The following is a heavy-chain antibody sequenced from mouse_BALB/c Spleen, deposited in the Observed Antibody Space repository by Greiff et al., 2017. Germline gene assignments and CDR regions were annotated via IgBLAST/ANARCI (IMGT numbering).Heavy chain of an antibody. CDR1: GFSLTSYG. V-gene: IGHV2-9*02. CDR3: ARGNYRYDGGFDY. J-gene: IGHJ2*01. Sequence: QVQLKQSGPGLVTPSQSLSITCTVSGFSLTSYGVHWVRQPPGKGLEWLGVIWAGGSTNYNSALMSRLSISKDNSKSQVFLKMNSLQTDDTAMYYCARGNYRYDGGFDYWGQGTTLTVSS. CDR2: IWAGGST. D-gene: IGHD2-14*01.